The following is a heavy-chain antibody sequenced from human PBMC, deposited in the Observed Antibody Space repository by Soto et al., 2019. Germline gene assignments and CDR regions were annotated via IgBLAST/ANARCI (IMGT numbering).Heavy chain of an antibody. V-gene: IGHV3-48*03. CDR3: ARYGTRGDW. J-gene: IGHJ5*01. Sequence: GGSLRLSCQTSGFNFRLYEMHWVRKAPGKGLEWVSYISSSGLTTYYADFAEGRFTISRDNAKDSLYLHLNSLRVGDTAVYYCARYGTRGDWWGLGTQVTVS. D-gene: IGHD3-10*01. CDR2: ISSSGLTT. CDR1: GFNFRLYE.